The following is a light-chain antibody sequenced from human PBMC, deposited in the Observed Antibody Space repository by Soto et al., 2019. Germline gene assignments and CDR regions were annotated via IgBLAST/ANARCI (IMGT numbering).Light chain of an antibody. Sequence: EIVLTQSPGTLSLSPGERASLSCRASQNVNSNYLARYQQKPGQAPRLLIYDASSRATGIPDRFGGSGSGTDFTLTISRLEPEDFAMYYCQQYGGSPQTFGRGTKVDI. J-gene: IGKJ1*01. CDR2: DAS. CDR3: QQYGGSPQT. V-gene: IGKV3-20*01. CDR1: QNVNSNY.